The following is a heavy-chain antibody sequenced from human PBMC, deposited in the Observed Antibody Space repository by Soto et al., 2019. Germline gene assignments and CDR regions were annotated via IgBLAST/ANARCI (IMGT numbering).Heavy chain of an antibody. CDR3: ARGHYDFWSGPLNY. D-gene: IGHD3-3*01. CDR1: GFTFSSYW. J-gene: IGHJ4*02. Sequence: EVQLVESGGGLVQPGGSLRLSCAASGFTFSSYWMSWVRQAPGKGLEWVANIKQDGSEKYYVDSVKGRFTISGDNAKNSLYLQMNSLRAEDTAVYYCARGHYDFWSGPLNYWGQGTLVTVSS. V-gene: IGHV3-7*01. CDR2: IKQDGSEK.